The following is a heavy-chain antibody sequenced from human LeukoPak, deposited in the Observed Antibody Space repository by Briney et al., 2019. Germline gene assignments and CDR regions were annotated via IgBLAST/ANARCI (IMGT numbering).Heavy chain of an antibody. CDR1: GFTFSSYS. J-gene: IGHJ4*02. Sequence: GGSMRLSCAASGFTFSSYSMNWVRQAPGKGLEWVSSISSSSSYIYYADSVKGRFTISRDNAKNSLYLQMNSLRAEDTAVYYCARDLLEQWLTSFDYWGQGTLVTVSS. D-gene: IGHD6-19*01. CDR3: ARDLLEQWLTSFDY. V-gene: IGHV3-21*01. CDR2: ISSSSSYI.